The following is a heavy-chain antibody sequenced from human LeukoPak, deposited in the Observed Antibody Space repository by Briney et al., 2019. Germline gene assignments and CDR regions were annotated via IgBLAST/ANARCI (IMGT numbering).Heavy chain of an antibody. CDR3: ARAGGYSYGYYYYYMDV. J-gene: IGHJ6*03. Sequence: SETVCLTCAVYGGSFSGYYWTWIRQPPGKGLEWIGEINHSGSTNYNPSLKSRVTRSVDTSKNQFSLKLSSVTAADTAVYYCARAGGYSYGYYYYYMDVWGKGTTVTVSS. D-gene: IGHD5-18*01. V-gene: IGHV4-34*01. CDR1: GGSFSGYY. CDR2: INHSGST.